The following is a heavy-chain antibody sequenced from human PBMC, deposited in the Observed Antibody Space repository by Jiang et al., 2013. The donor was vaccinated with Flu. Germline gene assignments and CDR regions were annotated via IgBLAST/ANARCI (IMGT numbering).Heavy chain of an antibody. CDR1: GDSISGYF. J-gene: IGHJ6*02. CDR3: ARLNRMIAIQNYYYHSLDV. CDR2: IYDDGST. Sequence: GLVKPSETLSLTCAVSGDSISGYFWSWIRQPPGKGLEWIGYIYDDGSTNYNPSLKSRVTISIDTSRNQFSLKVSSVTAADTAVYYCARLNRMIAIQNYYYHSLDVWGQGTTVTVSS. D-gene: IGHD2-21*01. V-gene: IGHV4-59*08.